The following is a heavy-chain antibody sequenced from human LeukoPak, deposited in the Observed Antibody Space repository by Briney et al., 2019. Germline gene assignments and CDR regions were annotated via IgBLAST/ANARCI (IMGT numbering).Heavy chain of an antibody. Sequence: SETLSLTCAVYGGSFSGHYWSWIRQPPGKGLEWIGEINHSGSTNYNPSLKSRVTISVDTSKNQFSLKLSSVTAADTAVYYCARGPPGATTRLRFDYWGQGTLVTVSS. V-gene: IGHV4-34*01. D-gene: IGHD1-26*01. CDR3: ARGPPGATTRLRFDY. CDR1: GGSFSGHY. J-gene: IGHJ4*02. CDR2: INHSGST.